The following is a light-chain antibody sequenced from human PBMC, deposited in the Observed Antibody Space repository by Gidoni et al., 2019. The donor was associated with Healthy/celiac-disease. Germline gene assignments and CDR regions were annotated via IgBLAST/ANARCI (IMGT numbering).Light chain of an antibody. CDR1: SRDVGGYNY. CDR2: DVS. J-gene: IGLJ2*01. Sequence: QPALTPPRSVPGSPGRSVTISCTGTSRDVGGYNYVSWYQQHQGKAPNLMIYDVSKRPSGVPDRFSGSKSGNTASLTISGLQAEDEADYYCCSYAGSYTFVVFGGGTKLTVL. V-gene: IGLV2-11*01. CDR3: CSYAGSYTFVV.